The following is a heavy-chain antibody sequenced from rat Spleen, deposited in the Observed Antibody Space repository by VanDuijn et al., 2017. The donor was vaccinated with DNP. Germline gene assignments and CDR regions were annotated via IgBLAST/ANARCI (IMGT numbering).Heavy chain of an antibody. D-gene: IGHD1-12*02. CDR2: ITSGVGST. J-gene: IGHJ4*01. V-gene: IGHV5-31*01. CDR1: GFTFSYYW. Sequence: EVQLVETGGGLVQPGGSLKLSCVASGFTFSYYWMTWIRQVPGKGLEWIASITSGVGSTSYPDSVKGRFTISRDDARNTLYLQMNSLRSEDTATYYCARVGDLHDGGSGDALDAWGQGTSVTVSS. CDR3: ARVGDLHDGGSGDALDA.